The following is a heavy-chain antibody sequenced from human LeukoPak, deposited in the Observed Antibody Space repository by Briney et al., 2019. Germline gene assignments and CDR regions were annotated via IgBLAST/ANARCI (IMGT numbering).Heavy chain of an antibody. J-gene: IGHJ4*02. D-gene: IGHD2-15*01. CDR1: GGSISSYY. CDR3: ARLPPHCSGGSCPCVY. V-gene: IGHV4-59*08. Sequence: PSETLSLTCTVSGGSISSYYWSWIRQPPGKGLEWIGYIYYSGSTSYNPSLKSRVTISVDTSKNQFSLKLSSVTAADTAVYYCARLPPHCSGGSCPCVYWGQGTLVTVSS. CDR2: IYYSGST.